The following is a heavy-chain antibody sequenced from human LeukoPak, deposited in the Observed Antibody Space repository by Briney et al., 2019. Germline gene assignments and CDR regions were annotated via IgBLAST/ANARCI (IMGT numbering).Heavy chain of an antibody. D-gene: IGHD1-14*01. V-gene: IGHV3-13*01. Sequence: GGSLRLSCAASGFTFNNYEMHWVRETEGQGLELVSAVGIAADTFYAGSVKGRFSISRDNAESSLFLQMNSLRAGDTAVYYCAREGRMGTADAFDVWGQGTMVTVSS. CDR3: AREGRMGTADAFDV. CDR2: VGIAADT. J-gene: IGHJ3*01. CDR1: GFTFNNYE.